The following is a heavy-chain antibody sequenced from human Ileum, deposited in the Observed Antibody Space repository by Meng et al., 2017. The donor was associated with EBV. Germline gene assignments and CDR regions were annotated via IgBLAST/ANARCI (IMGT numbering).Heavy chain of an antibody. V-gene: IGHV4-4*02. CDR2: VHHTDNN. Sequence: QVQRPGPGHALLTRSCTLPLPCSVTGSLVNNSSWWGWLREKREKGLEQIEHVHHTDNNPFNTALHSRVVMTADNYNPQFYLNLNSVNAADTSVYYCQKSGLGLWGQGTLVTVSS. CDR1: GSLVNNSSW. D-gene: IGHD3-3*01. CDR3: QKSGLGL. J-gene: IGHJ4*02.